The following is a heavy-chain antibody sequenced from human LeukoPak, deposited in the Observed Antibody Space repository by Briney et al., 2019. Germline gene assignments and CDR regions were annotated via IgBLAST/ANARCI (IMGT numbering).Heavy chain of an antibody. Sequence: GGSLRLSCAASGSTFSSYSMNWVRQAPGKGLEWVSSISSSSSYIYYADSVKGRFTISRDNAKNSLYLQMNSLRAEDTAVYYCARGFVLRIVGATGFLDYWGQGTLVTVSS. CDR1: GSTFSSYS. V-gene: IGHV3-21*01. J-gene: IGHJ4*02. CDR2: ISSSSSYI. CDR3: ARGFVLRIVGATGFLDY. D-gene: IGHD1-26*01.